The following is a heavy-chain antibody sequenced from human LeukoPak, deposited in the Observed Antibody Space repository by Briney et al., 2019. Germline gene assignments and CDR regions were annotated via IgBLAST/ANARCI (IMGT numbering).Heavy chain of an antibody. Sequence: ASETLSLTCTVSGGSISSSSYYWGWIRQPPGKGLEWIGSIYYSGSTYYNPSLKSRVTVSLDTSKNQFSLKLSSVTAADTAVYYCARGRAYFDWGQGTRVTVSS. CDR1: GGSISSSSYY. D-gene: IGHD3-9*01. CDR2: IYYSGST. CDR3: ARGRAYFD. V-gene: IGHV4-39*07. J-gene: IGHJ4*02.